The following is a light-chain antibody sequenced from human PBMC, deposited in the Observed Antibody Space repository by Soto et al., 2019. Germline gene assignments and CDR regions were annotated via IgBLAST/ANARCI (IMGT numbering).Light chain of an antibody. V-gene: IGLV2-14*01. CDR1: SSDIGGYNY. Sequence: QSALTQPASVSGSPGQSITISCTGTSSDIGGYNYVSWYQQYPGKAPNLIIYEVTNRPSAVPDRFSGSKSGTSASLAISGLQSEDEADYYCAAWDDSLNGWVFGGGTKLTVL. CDR2: EVT. CDR3: AAWDDSLNGWV. J-gene: IGLJ3*02.